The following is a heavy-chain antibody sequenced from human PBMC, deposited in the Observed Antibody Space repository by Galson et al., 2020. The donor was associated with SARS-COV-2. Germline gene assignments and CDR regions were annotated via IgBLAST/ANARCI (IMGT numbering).Heavy chain of an antibody. Sequence: GESLKISCKGSGYTFTNYWIGWVRQMPGTGLEWMGLIYPGDSETRYSTSFQGQVTIAADTSISTAYRQWSGLKASDTAIYYCASHGRADTLGVSYGGLGTQVTVPS. D-gene: IGHD3-16*01. V-gene: IGHV5-51*01. J-gene: IGHJ4*02. CDR1: GYTFTNYW. CDR3: ASHGRADTLGVSY. CDR2: IYPGDSET.